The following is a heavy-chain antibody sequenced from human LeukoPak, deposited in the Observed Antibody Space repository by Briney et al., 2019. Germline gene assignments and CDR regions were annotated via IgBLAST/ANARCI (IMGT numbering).Heavy chain of an antibody. CDR2: VYHRGNT. J-gene: IGHJ4*02. Sequence: SETLSLTCAVSGGSMDSYFWSWIRQSAGGRLEWIGRVYHRGNTDYNPSLGGRVTMSVDTSKNQFSLKLSSVTAADTAVYYCAREVGQLGTHVVDYWGQGTLVTVSS. D-gene: IGHD6-13*01. CDR3: AREVGQLGTHVVDY. CDR1: GGSMDSYF. V-gene: IGHV4-4*07.